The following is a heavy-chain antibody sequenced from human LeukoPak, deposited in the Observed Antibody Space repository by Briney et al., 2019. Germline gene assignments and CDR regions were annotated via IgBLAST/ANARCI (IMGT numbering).Heavy chain of an antibody. CDR2: INHSGST. V-gene: IGHV4-34*01. Sequence: SETLSLTCAVYGGSFSGYYWSWIRQPPGKGLEWIGEINHSGSTNYNPSLKSRVTISVDTSKNQFSLKLGSVTAADTAVYYCARGLRNAEYFQHWGQGTLVTVSS. D-gene: IGHD5-12*01. CDR3: ARGLRNAEYFQH. CDR1: GGSFSGYY. J-gene: IGHJ1*01.